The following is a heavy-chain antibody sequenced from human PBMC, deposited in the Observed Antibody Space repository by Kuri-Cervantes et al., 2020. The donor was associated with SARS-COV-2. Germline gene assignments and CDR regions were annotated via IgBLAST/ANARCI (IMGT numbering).Heavy chain of an antibody. CDR2: ISGRGGST. CDR1: GFTFNTYA. CDR3: ARAGYSSGWYPPNWFDP. Sequence: GESLKISCAASGFTFNTYAMSWVRQAPGKGLEWVSGISGRGGSTYYADSVKGRFTISRDNSNNTLYLQMNSLRAEDTAVYYCARAGYSSGWYPPNWFDPWGQGTLVTVSS. V-gene: IGHV3-23*01. D-gene: IGHD6-19*01. J-gene: IGHJ5*02.